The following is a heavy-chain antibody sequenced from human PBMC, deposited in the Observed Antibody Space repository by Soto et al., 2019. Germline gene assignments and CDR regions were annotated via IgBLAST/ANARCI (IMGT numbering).Heavy chain of an antibody. D-gene: IGHD4-4*01. CDR2: ISAYNGNT. CDR1: GYTVTSYG. Sequence: ASVKASCKASGYTVTSYGISWVRQAPEQGLEWMGWISAYNGNTNYAQKLQGRVTMTTDTSTSTAYMELRSLRSDDTAVYYCARGHYSNSRSYYYFMDVWGKGTTVTVSS. V-gene: IGHV1-18*01. J-gene: IGHJ6*03. CDR3: ARGHYSNSRSYYYFMDV.